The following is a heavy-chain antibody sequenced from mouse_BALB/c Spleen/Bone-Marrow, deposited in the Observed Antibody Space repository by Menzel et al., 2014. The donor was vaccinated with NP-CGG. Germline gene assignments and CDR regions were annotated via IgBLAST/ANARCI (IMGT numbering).Heavy chain of an antibody. CDR1: GFTFXTNA. CDR3: VRGDDYDAWFTY. CDR2: IRSKDNNYAT. J-gene: IGHJ3*01. Sequence: EVKLMESGGGLVQPKGSLKLSCAASGFTFXTNAMNWVRQAPGKSLEWVARIRSKDNNYATYYADSVKDRFTISRDDSQSMLYLQMNNLKTEDTAMYYCVRGDDYDAWFTYWGQGTLVTVSA. D-gene: IGHD2-4*01. V-gene: IGHV10S3*01.